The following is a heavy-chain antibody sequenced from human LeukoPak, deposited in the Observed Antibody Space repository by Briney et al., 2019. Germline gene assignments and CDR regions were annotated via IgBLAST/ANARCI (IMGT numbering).Heavy chain of an antibody. CDR2: IKKDGSET. CDR1: GFTFSSYA. D-gene: IGHD5-18*01. Sequence: GSLRLSCAASGFTFSSYAMHWVRQGPGKGLEWVANIKKDGSETYYVDSVKGRLTISRDNAKNSLYLQMNSLRAEDTAVYYCARGAGMVPGDYWGQGSLVTVSS. V-gene: IGHV3-7*05. CDR3: ARGAGMVPGDY. J-gene: IGHJ4*02.